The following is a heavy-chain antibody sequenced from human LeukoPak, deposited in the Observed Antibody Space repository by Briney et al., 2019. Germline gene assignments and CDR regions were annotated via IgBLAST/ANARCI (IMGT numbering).Heavy chain of an antibody. Sequence: GGSLRLSCAASGFTFSSYWMHWVRQAPGKGLVWVSRINSDGSSTSYTDSVKGRFTISRDNAKNTLYLQMNSLRAEDTAVYYCARDGAYYYDSSGYYPYYDYWGQGTLVTVSS. J-gene: IGHJ4*02. CDR1: GFTFSSYW. CDR3: ARDGAYYYDSSGYYPYYDY. CDR2: INSDGSST. V-gene: IGHV3-74*01. D-gene: IGHD3-22*01.